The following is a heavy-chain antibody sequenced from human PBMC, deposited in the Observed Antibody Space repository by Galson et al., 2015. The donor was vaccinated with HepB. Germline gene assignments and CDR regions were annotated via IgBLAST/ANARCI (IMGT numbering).Heavy chain of an antibody. Sequence: TLSLTCAVSGGSISTINYSWSWVRQPPGKGLEWIGYIYHSGSAFYNPSLRSRVTMSVDKSKNQFSLSLTSVTATDTAVYYCAQSLIKGWFDPWGQGILVTVSS. J-gene: IGHJ5*02. CDR2: IYHSGSA. V-gene: IGHV4-30-2*01. CDR1: GGSISTINYS. CDR3: AQSLIKGWFDP. D-gene: IGHD3-22*01.